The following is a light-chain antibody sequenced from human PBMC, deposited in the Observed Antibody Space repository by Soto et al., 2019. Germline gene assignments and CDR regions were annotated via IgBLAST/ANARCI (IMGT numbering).Light chain of an antibody. CDR2: DAY. J-gene: IGKJ5*01. CDR3: QQRHMWPIT. Sequence: EVVLTQSPVTLSLSPGERATRSCRASLSFRGLLAWYQQKPGQAPRLLIYDAYNRATGIPPRFSGSGSGTDFTLTISSLEPEDSAVYYCQQRHMWPITFGQGTRLEIK. V-gene: IGKV3-11*01. CDR1: LSFRGL.